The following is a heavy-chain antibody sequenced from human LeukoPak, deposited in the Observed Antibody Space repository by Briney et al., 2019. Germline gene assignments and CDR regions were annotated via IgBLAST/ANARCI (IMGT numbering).Heavy chain of an antibody. CDR3: ATGSQYYYDSSGYYNAFDI. D-gene: IGHD3-22*01. V-gene: IGHV1-24*01. CDR2: FDPEDGET. CDR1: GYTLTELS. Sequence: GASVKVSCKVPGYTLTELSMHWVRQAPGKGLEWMGGFDPEDGETIYAQKFQGRVTMTEDTSTDTAYMELGSLRSEDTAVYYCATGSQYYYDSSGYYNAFDIWGQGTMVTVSS. J-gene: IGHJ3*02.